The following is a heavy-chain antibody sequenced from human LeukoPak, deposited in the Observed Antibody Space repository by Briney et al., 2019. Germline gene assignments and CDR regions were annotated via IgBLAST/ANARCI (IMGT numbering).Heavy chain of an antibody. D-gene: IGHD2-2*01. CDR1: GGSISSYY. V-gene: IGHV4-4*09. CDR2: IYTSGST. Sequence: KPSETLSLTCTVSGGSISSYYWSWIRQPPGKGLEWIGYIYTSGSTNYNPSLKSRVTISVDTSKIQFSLKLSSVTAADTAVYYCARSRVPAAIGYFDYWGQGTLVTVSS. CDR3: ARSRVPAAIGYFDY. J-gene: IGHJ4*02.